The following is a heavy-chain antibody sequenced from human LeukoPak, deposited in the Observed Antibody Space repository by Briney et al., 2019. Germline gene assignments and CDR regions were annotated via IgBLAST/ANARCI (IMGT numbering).Heavy chain of an antibody. CDR3: ARGARMATTKGYFDY. J-gene: IGHJ4*02. CDR1: GGSISSGSYY. V-gene: IGHV4-61*02. D-gene: IGHD5-24*01. CDR2: IYTSGST. Sequence: SQTLSLTCTVSGGSISSGSYYWSWIRQPAGKGLEWIGRIYTSGSTNYNPSLKSRVTISVDRSKNQFSLKLSSVTAADTAVYYCARGARMATTKGYFDYWGQGTLVTVSS.